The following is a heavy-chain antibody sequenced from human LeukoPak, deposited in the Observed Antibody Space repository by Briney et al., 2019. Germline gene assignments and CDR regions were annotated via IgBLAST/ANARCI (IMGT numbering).Heavy chain of an antibody. CDR1: GFTFSTYN. V-gene: IGHV3-48*02. CDR2: ISSGGGTM. Sequence: GGSLRLSCAASGFTFSTYNMHWVRQAPGKGLEWISYISSGGGTMHYADSVKGRFTISRDNAKNSLYLQMNSLRDEDTAIYYCARRNDYWGQGTLVTVSS. CDR3: ARRNDY. J-gene: IGHJ4*02.